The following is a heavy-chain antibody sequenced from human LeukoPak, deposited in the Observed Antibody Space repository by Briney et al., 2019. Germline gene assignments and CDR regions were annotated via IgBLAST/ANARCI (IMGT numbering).Heavy chain of an antibody. CDR1: GDSISNYY. CDR3: ARHPRPAIHWYFDL. D-gene: IGHD3-3*01. V-gene: IGHV4-4*09. Sequence: SETPSLTCTVSGDSISNYYWSWVRRLPGKGLEWIGYIYPTGTTNYSPSLKSRVTISLDTSKNQLSLNLNSVTAADTAVYYCARHPRPAIHWYFDLWGRGILVTVSS. CDR2: IYPTGTT. J-gene: IGHJ2*01.